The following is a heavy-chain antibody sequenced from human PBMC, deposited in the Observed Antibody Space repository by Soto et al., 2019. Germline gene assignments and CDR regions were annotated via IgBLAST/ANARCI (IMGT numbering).Heavy chain of an antibody. CDR1: GGSISSSSYY. D-gene: IGHD3-9*01. V-gene: IGHV4-39*01. J-gene: IGHJ4*02. CDR2: IYYSATT. Sequence: SETLSLTCTVSGGSISSSSYYWGWIRQPPGKGLEWIGSIYYSATTYYNPSLKSRVTISVDTSKNQFSLKLSSVTAADTAVYYCARHRGYYDILTGYYTELNFDYWGQGTLVTVS. CDR3: ARHRGYYDILTGYYTELNFDY.